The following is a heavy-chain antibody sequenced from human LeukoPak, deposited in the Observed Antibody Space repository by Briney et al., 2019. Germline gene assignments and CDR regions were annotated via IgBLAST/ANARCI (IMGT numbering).Heavy chain of an antibody. D-gene: IGHD3-3*01. CDR3: ARGFYDCWSGPGIGY. CDR1: GYTFTSYD. Sequence: ASVKVSCRASGYTFTSYDINWVRQATGQGLEWMGWMNPNSGNTGYAQKFQGRVTITRNTSISTAYMELSSLRSEDTAVYYCARGFYDCWSGPGIGYWGQGTLVTVSS. CDR2: MNPNSGNT. V-gene: IGHV1-8*03. J-gene: IGHJ4*02.